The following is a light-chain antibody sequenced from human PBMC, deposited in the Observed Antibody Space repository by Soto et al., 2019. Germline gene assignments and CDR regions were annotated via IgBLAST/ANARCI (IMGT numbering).Light chain of an antibody. J-gene: IGLJ2*01. CDR2: DVS. CDR3: SSYTSASTPLV. CDR1: GSDVGGYNY. Sequence: QSVLTQPASVSGSPGQSITISCTGTGSDVGGYNYVSWYQQHPGKAPKVMIYDVSNRPSGVSNRFSGSKSGNTASLPISGLQAEDEADYYCSSYTSASTPLVFGGGTKLTVL. V-gene: IGLV2-14*01.